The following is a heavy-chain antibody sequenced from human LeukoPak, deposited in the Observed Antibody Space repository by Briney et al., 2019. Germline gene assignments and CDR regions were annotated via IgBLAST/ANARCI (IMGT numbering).Heavy chain of an antibody. CDR1: GFTCSDSW. J-gene: IGHJ6*02. V-gene: IGHV3-7*01. Sequence: AGKLRFYGAASGFTCSDSWMSWLRQGPGKGLEWVANMNQGGSAKDYVDYVKGRFTISRDNARNSLYLQMSSMRAEDTAVYYCATYTHWVAGDVWGQGTTVTVSS. CDR2: MNQGGSAK. CDR3: ATYTHWVAGDV. D-gene: IGHD3-16*01.